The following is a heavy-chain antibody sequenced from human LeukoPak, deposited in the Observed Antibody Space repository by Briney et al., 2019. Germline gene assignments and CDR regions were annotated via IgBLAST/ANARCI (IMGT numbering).Heavy chain of an antibody. CDR1: GGSISSYY. J-gene: IGHJ4*02. CDR3: ASSDHGDYYFDY. V-gene: IGHV4-59*08. D-gene: IGHD4-17*01. CDR2: IYYSGST. Sequence: SETLSLTCTVSGGSISSYYWSWIRQPPGKGLEWIGYIYYSGSTNYNPSLKSRVTISVDTSKNQFSLKLSSVTAADTAVYYCASSDHGDYYFDYWGLGTLVTVSS.